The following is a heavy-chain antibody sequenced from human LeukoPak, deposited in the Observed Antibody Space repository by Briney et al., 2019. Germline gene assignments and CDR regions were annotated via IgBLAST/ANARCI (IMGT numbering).Heavy chain of an antibody. J-gene: IGHJ4*02. D-gene: IGHD6-19*01. CDR1: GFTVSSNY. CDR3: ARDDVAVAGTDY. V-gene: IGHV3-53*01. Sequence: GGSLRLSCAASGFTVSSNYMTWVRQAPGKGLEWVSVIYSGGSTYYADSVKGRFTISRDNSKNTLYLQMSSLRAEDTAVYYCARDDVAVAGTDYWGQGTLVTVSS. CDR2: IYSGGST.